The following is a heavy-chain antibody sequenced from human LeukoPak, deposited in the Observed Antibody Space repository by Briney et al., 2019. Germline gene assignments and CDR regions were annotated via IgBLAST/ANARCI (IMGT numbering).Heavy chain of an antibody. J-gene: IGHJ5*02. CDR1: GASISSYY. Sequence: SETLSLTCTVSGASISSYYWSWLRQPPGKGLEWIGYIYYSGSTNYNPSLKSRVTISVDTSKNQFSLRLSSVTAADTAAYYCARHRYYYDSSGYYYQPWGQGTLVTVSS. CDR3: ARHRYYYDSSGYYYQP. V-gene: IGHV4-59*01. CDR2: IYYSGST. D-gene: IGHD3-22*01.